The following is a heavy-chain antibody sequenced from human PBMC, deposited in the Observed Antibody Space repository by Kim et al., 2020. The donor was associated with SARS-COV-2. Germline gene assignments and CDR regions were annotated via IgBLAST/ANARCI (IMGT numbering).Heavy chain of an antibody. D-gene: IGHD3-3*01. CDR1: GGSFSGYY. Sequence: SETLSLTCAVYGGSFSGYYWSWIRQPPGKGLEWIGEINHSGSTNYNPSLKSRVTISVDMSKNQFSLKLSSVTAADTAVYYCARGSLGKYDFWRGYYNSLYFDYWGQGTLVTVSS. V-gene: IGHV4-34*01. CDR2: INHSGST. J-gene: IGHJ4*02. CDR3: ARGSLGKYDFWRGYYNSLYFDY.